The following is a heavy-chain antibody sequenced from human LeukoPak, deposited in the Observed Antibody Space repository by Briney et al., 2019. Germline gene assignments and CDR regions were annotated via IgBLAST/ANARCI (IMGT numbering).Heavy chain of an antibody. CDR2: ISGSSSTI. V-gene: IGHV3-48*02. Sequence: GGSLRLSCAVSGFTVSSCSMNWVRQAPGKGLECVSYISGSSSTIYYADSVKGRFTISRDNAKNSLYLQMNSLRDEDSAVYYCARDPHIAAAGTIFDYWGQGTLVTVSS. CDR1: GFTVSSCS. J-gene: IGHJ4*02. D-gene: IGHD6-13*01. CDR3: ARDPHIAAAGTIFDY.